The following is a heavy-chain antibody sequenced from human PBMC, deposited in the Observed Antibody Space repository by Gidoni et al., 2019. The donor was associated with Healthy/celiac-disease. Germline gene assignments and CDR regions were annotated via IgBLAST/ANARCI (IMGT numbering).Heavy chain of an antibody. D-gene: IGHD3-10*01. CDR3: ARGVRGVIDAFDI. CDR1: GGSISSSSYY. CDR2: IHYGGST. Sequence: QLQLQESGPGLVKPSETLSLTCTVSGGSISSSSYYWGWIRQPPGKGLAWIGSIHYGGSTYYNPPLKSRVTISVDTSKNQFSLKLSSVTAADTAVYYCARGVRGVIDAFDIWGQGTMVTVSS. J-gene: IGHJ3*02. V-gene: IGHV4-39*07.